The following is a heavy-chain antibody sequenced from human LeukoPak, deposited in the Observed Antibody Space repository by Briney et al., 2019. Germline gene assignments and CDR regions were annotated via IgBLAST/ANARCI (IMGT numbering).Heavy chain of an antibody. CDR3: ARSGRFLNWCDP. D-gene: IGHD1-26*01. CDR2: IYTSGST. J-gene: IGHJ5*02. CDR1: GGSISSYY. V-gene: IGHV4-4*07. Sequence: SETLSLTCSVSGGSISSYYWSWIRQPAGKGLEWIGRIYTSGSTNHNPSLKSRVTMSVDTSKNQFSLKLSSVTAADTAVYYCARSGRFLNWCDPWGQGTLVTVSS.